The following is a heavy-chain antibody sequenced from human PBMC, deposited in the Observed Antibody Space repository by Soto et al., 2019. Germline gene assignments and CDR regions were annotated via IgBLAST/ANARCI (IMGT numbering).Heavy chain of an antibody. V-gene: IGHV1-69*13. Sequence: SVKVSCKASGGTFSSYAISWVRQAPGQGLEWMGGIIPIFGTANYAQKFQGRVTITADESTSTAYMELSSLRSEDTAVYYCARDIAAAGTRDGDSFDPWGQGTLVTVSS. J-gene: IGHJ5*02. D-gene: IGHD6-13*01. CDR3: ARDIAAAGTRDGDSFDP. CDR1: GGTFSSYA. CDR2: IIPIFGTA.